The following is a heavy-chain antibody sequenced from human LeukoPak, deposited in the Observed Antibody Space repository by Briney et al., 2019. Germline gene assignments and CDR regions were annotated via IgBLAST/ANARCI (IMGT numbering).Heavy chain of an antibody. J-gene: IGHJ4*02. D-gene: IGHD6-13*01. Sequence: SETLSLTCTVSGGSLSSYYWSWIRQPPGKGLEWIGYIYYSGGTNYTASLKSRVTISVDTSKNQFSLNLTSVTAADTAVYYCARFTKDSSSSSGYYFDYWGQGTLVTVSS. CDR2: IYYSGGT. V-gene: IGHV4-59*12. CDR1: GGSLSSYY. CDR3: ARFTKDSSSSSGYYFDY.